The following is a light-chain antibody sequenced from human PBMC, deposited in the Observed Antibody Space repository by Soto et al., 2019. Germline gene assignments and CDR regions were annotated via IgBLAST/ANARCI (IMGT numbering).Light chain of an antibody. V-gene: IGKV3D-15*01. CDR3: QQYNNWPPT. J-gene: IGKJ1*01. Sequence: EIVLTQSPATLSLSPGERATLSCRASQSVSSYLAWYQQRPGQAPRLLIFGASSRASGIPARFSGSGSVTEFALTISSLQSEDFAVYYCQQYNNWPPTFGQGTKVDIK. CDR2: GAS. CDR1: QSVSSY.